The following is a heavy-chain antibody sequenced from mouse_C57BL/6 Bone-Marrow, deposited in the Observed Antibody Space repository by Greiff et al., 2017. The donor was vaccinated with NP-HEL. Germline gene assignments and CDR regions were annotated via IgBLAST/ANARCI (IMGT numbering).Heavy chain of an antibody. V-gene: IGHV1-15*01. CDR1: GYTFTDYE. D-gene: IGHD2-3*01. J-gene: IGHJ4*01. Sequence: QVQLQQSGAELVRPGASVTLSCKASGYTFTDYEMHWVKQTPVHGLEWIGAIDPETGGTAYNQKFKGKAILTADKSSSTAYMELRSLTSEDSAVYYCTDGVHYYAMDYWGQGTSVTVSA. CDR3: TDGVHYYAMDY. CDR2: IDPETGGT.